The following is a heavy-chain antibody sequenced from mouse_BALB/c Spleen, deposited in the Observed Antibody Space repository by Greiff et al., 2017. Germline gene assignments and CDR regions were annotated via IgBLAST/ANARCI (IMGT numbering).Heavy chain of an antibody. D-gene: IGHD2-10*01. V-gene: IGHV2-9*02. CDR1: GFSLTSYG. CDR2: IWAGGST. Sequence: QVQLKESGPGLVAPSQSLSITCTVSGFSLTSYGVHWVRQPPGKGLEWLGVIWAGGSTNYNSALMSRLSISKDNSKSQVFLKMNSLQTDDTAMYYCARVGSYYGNYMDYWGQGTSVTVSS. J-gene: IGHJ4*01. CDR3: ARVGSYYGNYMDY.